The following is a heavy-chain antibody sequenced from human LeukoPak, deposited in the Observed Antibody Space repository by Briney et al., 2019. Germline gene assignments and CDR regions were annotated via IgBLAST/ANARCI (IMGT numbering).Heavy chain of an antibody. D-gene: IGHD3-16*02. CDR1: GGSFSGYY. V-gene: IGHV4-34*01. CDR3: ARVTRFGGVIVNFDY. CDR2: INHSGST. Sequence: SETLSLTCAVYGGSFSGYYWSWIRQPPGKGLEWIGEINHSGSTNYNPSLKSRVTISVDTSKNQFSLKLSSVTAADTAVYYCARVTRFGGVIVNFDYWGQGTLVTVS. J-gene: IGHJ4*02.